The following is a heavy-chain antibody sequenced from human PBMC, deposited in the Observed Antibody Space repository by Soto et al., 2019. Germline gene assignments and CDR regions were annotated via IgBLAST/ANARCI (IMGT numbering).Heavy chain of an antibody. D-gene: IGHD2-15*01. CDR1: GGSISSGGYS. J-gene: IGHJ6*02. CDR2: IYHSGST. Sequence: SETLSLTCDVSGGSISSGGYSWSWIRQPPGKGLECIGYIYHSGSTYYNPSLKSRVTISVDTSKNQFSLKLSSVTAADTAVYYCARSHGWSQYYYYGMDVWAQGTTVTFSS. V-gene: IGHV4-30-2*01. CDR3: ARSHGWSQYYYYGMDV.